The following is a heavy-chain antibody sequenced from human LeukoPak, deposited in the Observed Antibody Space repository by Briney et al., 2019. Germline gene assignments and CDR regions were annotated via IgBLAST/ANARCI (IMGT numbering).Heavy chain of an antibody. CDR1: GGSISSSSYY. CDR3: ARHGLSSKKIVGATIVY. CDR2: IYYSGST. D-gene: IGHD1-26*01. J-gene: IGHJ4*02. Sequence: SETLSLTCTVSGGSISSSSYYWGWIRQPPGKGLEWIGCIYYSGSTYYNPSLKSRVTISVDTSKNQFSLKLSSVTAADTAVYYCARHGLSSKKIVGATIVYWGQGTLVTVSS. V-gene: IGHV4-39*01.